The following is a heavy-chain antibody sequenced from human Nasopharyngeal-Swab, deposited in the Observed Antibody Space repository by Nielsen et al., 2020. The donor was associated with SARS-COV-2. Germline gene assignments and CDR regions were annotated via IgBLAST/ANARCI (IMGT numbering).Heavy chain of an antibody. CDR1: GGSISSSSYY. Sequence: SETLSLTCTVSGGSISSSSYYWGWIRQPPGKGLEWIGSIYYSGSTYYNPSLKSRVTISVDTSKNQFSLKLSSVTAADTAVYYCARVAPYYYYYMDVWGKGTTVTVSS. J-gene: IGHJ6*03. CDR2: IYYSGST. CDR3: ARVAPYYYYYMDV. V-gene: IGHV4-39*07.